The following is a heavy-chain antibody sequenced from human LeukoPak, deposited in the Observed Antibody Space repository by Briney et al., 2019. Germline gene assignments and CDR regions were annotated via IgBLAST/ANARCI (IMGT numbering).Heavy chain of an antibody. CDR1: GLTVSSNY. CDR2: IYSGGRT. V-gene: IGHV3-53*01. D-gene: IGHD3-22*01. Sequence: EGSLRLSCAASGLTVSSNYMNWVRQAPGKGLEWVSVIYSGGRTYYADSVRGRFTLSRDNYKNTLYLHMHSLRAEDTAVYYCARAPYYYDSSGYYYYFDYWGQGTLVTVSS. CDR3: ARAPYYYDSSGYYYYFDY. J-gene: IGHJ4*02.